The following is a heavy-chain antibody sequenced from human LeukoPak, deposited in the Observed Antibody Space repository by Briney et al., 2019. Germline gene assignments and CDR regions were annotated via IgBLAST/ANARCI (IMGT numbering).Heavy chain of an antibody. Sequence: SETLSLTCTVSGGSISSYYWSWIRQPPGKGLEWIGYIYYSGSANYNPSLKSRVTISVDTSKNQFSLKLSSVTAADTAVYYCAIAGDDAFDIWGQGTMVTVSS. CDR2: IYYSGSA. CDR3: AIAGDDAFDI. J-gene: IGHJ3*02. V-gene: IGHV4-59*01. CDR1: GGSISSYY. D-gene: IGHD3-10*01.